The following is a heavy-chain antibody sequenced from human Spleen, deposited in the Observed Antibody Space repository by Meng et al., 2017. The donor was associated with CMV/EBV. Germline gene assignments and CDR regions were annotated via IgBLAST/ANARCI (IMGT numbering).Heavy chain of an antibody. Sequence: SLRLFCAASGFNFRSFAMHWVRQAPGQGLEWVAAISYDGNNEFYVDSVKGRFSISRDNSTNTVPLQMSSLRLDDTAVYYCASAFDTDYWGQGTLVTVSS. CDR2: ISYDGNNE. CDR1: GFNFRSFA. CDR3: ASAFDTDY. D-gene: IGHD3-9*01. J-gene: IGHJ4*02. V-gene: IGHV3-30*04.